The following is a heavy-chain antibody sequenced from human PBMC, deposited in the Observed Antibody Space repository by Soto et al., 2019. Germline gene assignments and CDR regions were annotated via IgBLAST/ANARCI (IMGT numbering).Heavy chain of an antibody. V-gene: IGHV4-34*01. CDR3: ARAPVITMVRGVTGNWFDP. CDR1: GGSFSGYY. CDR2: INHSGST. D-gene: IGHD3-10*01. Sequence: PEETLSLTCAVYGGSFSGYYWSWIRQPPGKGLEWIGEINHSGSTNYNPSLKSQVTISVDTSKNQFSLKLSSVTAADTAVYYCARAPVITMVRGVTGNWFDPWGQGTLVTVSS. J-gene: IGHJ5*02.